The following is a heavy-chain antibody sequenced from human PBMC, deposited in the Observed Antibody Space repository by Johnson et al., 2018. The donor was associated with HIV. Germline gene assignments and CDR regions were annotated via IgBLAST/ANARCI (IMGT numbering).Heavy chain of an antibody. V-gene: IGHV3-33*08. Sequence: QVQLVESGGGLVQPGGSLRLSCAAPGFTFSSYGMHWVRQAPGKGLEWVAFIRYDGSNKYYVDSVKGRFTISRDNAKNSLYLQMNGLRAEDTAVYYCARNEYSNYGGRDAFDIWGQGTMVTVPS. J-gene: IGHJ3*02. D-gene: IGHD4-11*01. CDR3: ARNEYSNYGGRDAFDI. CDR1: GFTFSSYG. CDR2: IRYDGSNK.